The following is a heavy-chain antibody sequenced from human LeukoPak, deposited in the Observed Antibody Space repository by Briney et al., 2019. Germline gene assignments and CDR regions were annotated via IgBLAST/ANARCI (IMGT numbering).Heavy chain of an antibody. CDR3: ARDRGGSYSAIDY. D-gene: IGHD2-15*01. J-gene: IGHJ4*02. Sequence: GGSLRLTCAASGFTFSSYSLNWVRQAPGKGLEWVSFISSSSITIYYADSVKGRFTISRDNAEKSLYLQMNSLRAEDTAVYYCARDRGGSYSAIDYWGQGTLVTVSS. CDR2: ISSSSITI. V-gene: IGHV3-48*01. CDR1: GFTFSSYS.